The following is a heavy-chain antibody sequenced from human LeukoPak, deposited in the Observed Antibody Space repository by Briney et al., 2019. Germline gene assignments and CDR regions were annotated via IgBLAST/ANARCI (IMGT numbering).Heavy chain of an antibody. D-gene: IGHD3-22*01. CDR2: IYYSGST. J-gene: IGHJ4*02. Sequence: PSETLSLTCTVSGGSISSYYWSWIRQPPGKGLEWIGYIYYSGSTNYNPSPKSRVTISVDTSKNQFSLKLSSVTAADTAVYYCASAYYYDSSGAPLFDYWGQGTLVTVSS. CDR3: ASAYYYDSSGAPLFDY. V-gene: IGHV4-59*01. CDR1: GGSISSYY.